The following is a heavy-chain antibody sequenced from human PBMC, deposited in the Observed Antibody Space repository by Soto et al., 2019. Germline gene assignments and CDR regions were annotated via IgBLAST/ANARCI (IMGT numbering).Heavy chain of an antibody. V-gene: IGHV3-21*04. D-gene: IGHD2-15*01. CDR1: GLNFEKCS. CDR2: ISPASTYI. J-gene: IGHJ4*02. CDR3: AADTGDIEVVPATT. Sequence: GGSLRLSCTASGLNFEKCSFNWVRQPPGKGPEWLASISPASTYIRYADSVKGRFTISRDNARNSLSLQMMSLRADDTAMYYCAADTGDIEVVPATTWGQGTLVTVS.